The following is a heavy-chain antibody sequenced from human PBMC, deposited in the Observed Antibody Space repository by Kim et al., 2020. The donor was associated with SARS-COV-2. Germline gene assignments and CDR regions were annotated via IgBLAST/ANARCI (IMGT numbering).Heavy chain of an antibody. CDR1: GFTFSSYS. CDR2: ISSSSSYI. D-gene: IGHD6-13*01. J-gene: IGHJ4*02. CDR3: AREGGLNSSSWSV. V-gene: IGHV3-21*01. Sequence: GGSLRLSCAASGFTFSSYSMNWVRQAPGKGLEWVSSISSSSSYIYYADSLNGRFTISRDNAKNSLYLQMNSLRAEDTAVYYCAREGGLNSSSWSVWGQGTLVTVSS.